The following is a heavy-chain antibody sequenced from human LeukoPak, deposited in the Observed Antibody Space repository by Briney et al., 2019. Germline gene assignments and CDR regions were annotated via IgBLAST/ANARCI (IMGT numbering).Heavy chain of an antibody. CDR3: ARERTTLALGVAFDI. D-gene: IGHD1-14*01. J-gene: IGHJ3*02. Sequence: GGSLRLSCAASGFTFSSYVMHWVRQAPGKGLEWVAVIWYDGSNKYYAGSVKGRFTISRDNSKNTLYLQMNSLRAEDTAVYYCARERTTLALGVAFDIWGQGTMVAVSS. V-gene: IGHV3-33*01. CDR2: IWYDGSNK. CDR1: GFTFSSYV.